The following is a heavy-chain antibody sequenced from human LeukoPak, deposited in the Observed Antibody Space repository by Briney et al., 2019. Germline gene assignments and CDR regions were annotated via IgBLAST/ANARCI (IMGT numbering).Heavy chain of an antibody. Sequence: GGSLRLSCAASGFTFMTYSMNWVRQAPGKGLEWVSSISSTSSSYIYYPDSVKGRFTISRDNAKNSLYLQMNSLRAEDTAVYYCARDPTRITGTALWGQGTLVTVSS. J-gene: IGHJ4*02. CDR3: ARDPTRITGTAL. D-gene: IGHD1-20*01. V-gene: IGHV3-21*01. CDR2: ISSTSSSYI. CDR1: GFTFMTYS.